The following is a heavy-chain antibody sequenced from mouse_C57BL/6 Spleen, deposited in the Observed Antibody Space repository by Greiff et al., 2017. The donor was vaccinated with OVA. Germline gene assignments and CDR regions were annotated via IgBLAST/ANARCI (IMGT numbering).Heavy chain of an antibody. V-gene: IGHV1-63*01. CDR1: GYTFTNYW. D-gene: IGHD1-1*01. CDR3: AGSHYCGSSYGDLDD. J-gene: IGHJ1*03. CDR2: IYPGGGYT. Sequence: VQLQQSGAELVRPGTSVKMSCKASGYTFTNYWIGWAKQRPGHGLEWIGDIYPGGGYTNYNEKFKGKATLTADKSSSTAYMQFSSLTSEDSAIYYGAGSHYCGSSYGDLDDWGTGTTVTVAS.